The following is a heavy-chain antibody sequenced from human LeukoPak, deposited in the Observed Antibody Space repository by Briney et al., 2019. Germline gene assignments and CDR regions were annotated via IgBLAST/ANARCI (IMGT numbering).Heavy chain of an antibody. Sequence: GASVKVSCKSSGYTFTSYGISWVRQAPGQGLEWMGWISAYNGATNYAQKLQGRVTMTTDTSTSTAYMELRSLKSDDTAVYYCASLKNYYDSSGYLVTDAFDIWGQGTMVTVSS. J-gene: IGHJ3*02. D-gene: IGHD3-22*01. CDR3: ASLKNYYDSSGYLVTDAFDI. CDR2: ISAYNGAT. CDR1: GYTFTSYG. V-gene: IGHV1-18*01.